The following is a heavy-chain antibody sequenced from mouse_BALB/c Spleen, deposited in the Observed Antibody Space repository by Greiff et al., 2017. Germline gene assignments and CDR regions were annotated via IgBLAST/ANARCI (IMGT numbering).Heavy chain of an antibody. Sequence: VQLQQSGPGLVKPSQSLSLTCTVTGYSITSDYAWNWIRQFPGNKLEWMGSISYSGSTSYNPSLKSRISITRDTSKNQFFLQLNSVTTEDTATYYCARYGSSYGWFAYWGQGTLVTVSA. CDR1: GYSITSDYA. D-gene: IGHD1-1*01. CDR3: ARYGSSYGWFAY. V-gene: IGHV3-2*02. J-gene: IGHJ3*01. CDR2: ISYSGST.